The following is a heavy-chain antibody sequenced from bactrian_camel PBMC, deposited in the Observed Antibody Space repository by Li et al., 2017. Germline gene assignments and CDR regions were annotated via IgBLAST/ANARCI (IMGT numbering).Heavy chain of an antibody. V-gene: IGHV3-2*01. Sequence: HVQLVVSGGGSVQAGGSLRLSCEASRNTYFYYCMAWFRQTPGKEREEVASIYSDGRIAYYADSVKGRFTMSRDNDWRTVYLQMNGLTPEDTAMYYCSINVHAPRVVPGIACAPQEYWGQGTQVTVS. D-gene: IGHD2*01. CDR1: RNTYFYYC. J-gene: IGHJ4*01. CDR3: SINVHAPRVVPGIACAPQEY. CDR2: IYSDGRIA.